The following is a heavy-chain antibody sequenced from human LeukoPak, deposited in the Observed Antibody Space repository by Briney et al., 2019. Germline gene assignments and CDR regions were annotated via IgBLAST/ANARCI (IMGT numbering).Heavy chain of an antibody. D-gene: IGHD4-23*01. CDR1: GFPFSSYA. CDR3: AKGNGGNSGEYFYYGMDV. Sequence: QTGGSLRLSCAASGFPFSSYAMTWVRQAPGKGLEWVSSISGDGATTYHADSVKGRFTISRDNSKNTLYLQLTSLRAEDTAVYYCAKGNGGNSGEYFYYGMDVWGQGTTVTVSS. J-gene: IGHJ6*02. CDR2: ISGDGATT. V-gene: IGHV3-23*01.